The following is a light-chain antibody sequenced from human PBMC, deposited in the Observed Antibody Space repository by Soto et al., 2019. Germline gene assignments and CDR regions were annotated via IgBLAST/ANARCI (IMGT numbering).Light chain of an antibody. J-gene: IGKJ2*01. Sequence: EIVLTQSPGTLSLSPGERATLSCWPSQSISSSYLSWYQQKPGQAPRLLIYAASSRATVIPDRFSGSGSGTDFTLTISRLEPEYSAMYHWQQYVSSPYTFGQGTKLEIK. V-gene: IGKV3-20*01. CDR2: AAS. CDR3: QQYVSSPYT. CDR1: QSISSSY.